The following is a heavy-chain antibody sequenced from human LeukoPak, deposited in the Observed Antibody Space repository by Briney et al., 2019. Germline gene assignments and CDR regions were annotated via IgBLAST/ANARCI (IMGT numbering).Heavy chain of an antibody. J-gene: IGHJ6*02. D-gene: IGHD3-22*01. CDR2: IYYSGST. CDR3: ARGDDSSGYYYYYGMDV. Sequence: SETLSLTCTVSGGSISSYYWSWIRQPPGKGLEWIGYIYYSGSTNYNPSLKSRVTISVDTSKNQFSLKLSSVTAADTAVYYCARGDDSSGYYYYYGMDVWGQGTTVTVSS. CDR1: GGSISSYY. V-gene: IGHV4-59*01.